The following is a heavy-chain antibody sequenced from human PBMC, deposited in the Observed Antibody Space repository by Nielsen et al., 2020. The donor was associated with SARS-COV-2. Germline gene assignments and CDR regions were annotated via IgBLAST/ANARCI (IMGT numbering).Heavy chain of an antibody. CDR2: ISSSGTTK. CDR1: GFIFSDYY. D-gene: IGHD6-19*01. J-gene: IGHJ3*02. CDR3: ARDGQYSSGGGGAFDI. Sequence: GESLKISCAASGFIFSDYYMTWIRQAPGKGPEWVSNISSSGTTKYYADSVKGRFTISRDNAKNSLYLQINSLRAEDTAVYYCARDGQYSSGGGGAFDIWGQGTMVTVSS. V-gene: IGHV3-11*04.